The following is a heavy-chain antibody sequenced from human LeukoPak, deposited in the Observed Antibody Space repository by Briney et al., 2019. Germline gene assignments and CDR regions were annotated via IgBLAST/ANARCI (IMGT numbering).Heavy chain of an antibody. CDR2: IHYRGTT. V-gene: IGHV4-39*01. CDR3: ARHRSTSWYSPEDV. CDR1: DDSISSSLFY. J-gene: IGHJ6*02. D-gene: IGHD6-13*01. Sequence: SETLSLTCSVSDDSISSSLFYWAWIRQPPGKGLEWIGSIHYRGTTDYNPSLKSRVTISVDTSKNQLSLKLTSVTATDTAVYYCARHRSTSWYSPEDVWGQGTTVTVSS.